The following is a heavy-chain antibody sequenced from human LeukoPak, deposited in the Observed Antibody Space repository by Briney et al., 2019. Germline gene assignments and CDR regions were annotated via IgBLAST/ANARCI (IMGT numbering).Heavy chain of an antibody. Sequence: GGSLRLSCAASGFTFSSYAMSWVRQAPGKGLEWVSAISGSGGSTYYADSVKGRFTISRDNSKNTLYLQMNSLGAEDTAVYYCARDFKAAGKGGYFDYWGQGTLVTVSS. CDR3: ARDFKAAGKGGYFDY. D-gene: IGHD6-13*01. CDR2: ISGSGGST. CDR1: GFTFSSYA. J-gene: IGHJ4*02. V-gene: IGHV3-23*01.